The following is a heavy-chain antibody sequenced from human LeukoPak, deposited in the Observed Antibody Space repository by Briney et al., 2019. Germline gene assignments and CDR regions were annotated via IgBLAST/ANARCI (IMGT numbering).Heavy chain of an antibody. V-gene: IGHV4-59*11. D-gene: IGHD3-10*01. CDR2: IYYSGST. J-gene: IGHJ4*02. CDR1: GGSISSHY. CDR3: ARGQHYYGSGSLYFDY. Sequence: SETLSLTCTVSGGSISSHYWSWIRQPPGKGLEWIGYIYYSGSTNYNPFLKSRVTISVDTSKNQFSLKLSSVTAADTAVYYCARGQHYYGSGSLYFDYWGQGTLVTVSS.